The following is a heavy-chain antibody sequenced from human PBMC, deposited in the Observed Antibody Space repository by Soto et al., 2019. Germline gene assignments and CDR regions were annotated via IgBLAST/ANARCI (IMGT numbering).Heavy chain of an antibody. Sequence: QVQLVQSGAEVKKPGSSVKVSCKASGGTFSSYAISWVRQAPGQGLEWMGGIIPIFGTANYAQKFQGRVTTPADESTSTAYMELSSLRSEDTAVYYCARDLDCSGGSCQYGMDVWGQGTTVTVSS. CDR2: IIPIFGTA. V-gene: IGHV1-69*01. CDR3: ARDLDCSGGSCQYGMDV. D-gene: IGHD2-15*01. CDR1: GGTFSSYA. J-gene: IGHJ6*02.